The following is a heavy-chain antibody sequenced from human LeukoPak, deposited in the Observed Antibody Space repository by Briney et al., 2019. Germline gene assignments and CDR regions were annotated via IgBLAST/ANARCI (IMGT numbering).Heavy chain of an antibody. J-gene: IGHJ4*02. D-gene: IGHD3-10*01. V-gene: IGHV5-51*01. CDR3: ARQPTSMVRGIIITDYYFDY. Sequence: GESLKISCKGSGYSFTSYWIGWVRQMPGKVLEWMGLIYPNDSDTRYSPSFQGQVTISADKSISTAYLQWSSLKASDTAMYYCARQPTSMVRGIIITDYYFDYWGQGTLVTVSS. CDR2: IYPNDSDT. CDR1: GYSFTSYW.